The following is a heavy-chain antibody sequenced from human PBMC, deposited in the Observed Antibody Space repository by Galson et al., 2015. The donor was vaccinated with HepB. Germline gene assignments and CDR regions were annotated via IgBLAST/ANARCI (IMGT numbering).Heavy chain of an antibody. J-gene: IGHJ3*02. D-gene: IGHD6-13*01. CDR3: VNSRPGGVSSQGAFDI. CDR2: ISSNGGST. Sequence: SLRLSCAASGFTFSSYAMHWVRQAPGKGLEYVSAISSNGGSTYYADSVKGRFTISRDNSKNTLYLQMSSLRAEDTAVYYCVNSRPGGVSSQGAFDIWGQGTMVTVSS. V-gene: IGHV3-64D*06. CDR1: GFTFSSYA.